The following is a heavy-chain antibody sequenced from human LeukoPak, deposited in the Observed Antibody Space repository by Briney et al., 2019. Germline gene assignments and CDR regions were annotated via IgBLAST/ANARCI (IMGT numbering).Heavy chain of an antibody. CDR2: ISNSGGST. V-gene: IGHV3-23*01. D-gene: IGHD3-22*01. CDR1: GFTFSNYW. Sequence: GGSLRLSCAASGFTFSNYWMSWVRQAPGKGLEWVSSISNSGGSTYYADSVKGRFTISRDNSKNTLYLQMNSLRAEDTAVYYCVKGGSSGYRWFDPWGQGTLVTVSS. J-gene: IGHJ5*02. CDR3: VKGGSSGYRWFDP.